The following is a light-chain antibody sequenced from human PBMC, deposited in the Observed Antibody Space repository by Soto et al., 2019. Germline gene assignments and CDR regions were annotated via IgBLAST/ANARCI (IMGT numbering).Light chain of an antibody. Sequence: EIVLTQSPATLAFSPGDRSTVSCRSSGSVDWYVAWYQHKPGKAPRLLIYDASTRATGIPDRFSGSGSGTDFTLTISSLEPEDFAVYYCQQRSNWPPITFGPGTKVDIK. J-gene: IGKJ3*01. CDR1: GSVDWY. CDR3: QQRSNWPPIT. V-gene: IGKV3-11*01. CDR2: DAS.